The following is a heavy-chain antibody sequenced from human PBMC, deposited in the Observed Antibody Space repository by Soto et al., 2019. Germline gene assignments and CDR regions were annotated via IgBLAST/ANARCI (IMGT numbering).Heavy chain of an antibody. CDR1: GGAFSGYY. V-gene: IGHV4-34*01. CDR2: INHSGST. Sequence: TLSLTCAGYGGAFSGYYWSWIRQPPGKGLEWIGEINHSGSTNYNPSLKSRVTISVDTSKNQFSLKLSSVTAADTAVYYCARVVRDSGYDLLYSFDYWGQGTLVTVSS. CDR3: ARVVRDSGYDLLYSFDY. J-gene: IGHJ4*02. D-gene: IGHD5-12*01.